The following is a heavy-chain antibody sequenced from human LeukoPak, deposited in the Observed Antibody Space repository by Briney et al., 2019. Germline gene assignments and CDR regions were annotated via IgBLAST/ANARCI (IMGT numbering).Heavy chain of an antibody. CDR3: AKAAPPSIAAAGDS. J-gene: IGHJ4*02. CDR1: GFTFSTYW. D-gene: IGHD6-13*01. Sequence: SGGSLRLSCAASGFTFSTYWMHWFRQAPGKGLVWVSRINSDGSGTNYAASVKGRFTVSRDNAKNTVYLQMNSLRAEDTAVYYCAKAAPPSIAAAGDSWGQGTLVTVSS. V-gene: IGHV3-74*01. CDR2: INSDGSGT.